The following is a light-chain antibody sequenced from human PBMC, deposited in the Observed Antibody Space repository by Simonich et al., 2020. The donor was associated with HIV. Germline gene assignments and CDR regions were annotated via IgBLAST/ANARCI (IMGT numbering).Light chain of an antibody. CDR3: HQYHNWPRT. V-gene: IGKV3-15*01. CDR2: CAS. J-gene: IGKJ1*01. CDR1: QSLSNS. Sequence: EIVMTQSPATLSVSPGGRATLSCRASQSLSNSLAWSQQKPGQAPRLLIYCASTRATGIPARFSGSGSWTEFTLTISSLQSEDFAVYYCHQYHNWPRTFGQGTKVEIK.